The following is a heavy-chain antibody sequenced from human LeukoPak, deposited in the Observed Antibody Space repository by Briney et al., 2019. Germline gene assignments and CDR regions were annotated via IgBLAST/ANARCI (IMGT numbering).Heavy chain of an antibody. Sequence: GGSLRLSCTASGFPFSSYAVQWVRQARGKGLEWVSGIGAGGTFTYYADSVKGRFTICRDNSRNTLYQQMNSLRADDTAVYYSAKDLDYTTDGYYFYYWGQGTLVTVSS. CDR2: IGAGGTFT. CDR1: GFPFSSYA. J-gene: IGHJ4*02. CDR3: AKDLDYTTDGYYFYY. V-gene: IGHV3-23*01. D-gene: IGHD4-11*01.